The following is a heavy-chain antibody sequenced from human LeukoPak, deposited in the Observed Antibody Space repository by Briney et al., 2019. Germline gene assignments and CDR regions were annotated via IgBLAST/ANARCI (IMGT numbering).Heavy chain of an antibody. CDR2: ISAYNGNT. CDR3: ARIEPSHDAFDI. D-gene: IGHD3-22*01. J-gene: IGHJ3*02. CDR1: GYTFTSYG. Sequence: AAVKVSCKASGYTFTSYGISWVRQAPGQGLKWMGWISAYNGNTNYAQKLQGRVTMTTDTSTSTAYMELRSLRSDDTAVYYWARIEPSHDAFDIWGQGTMVTVSS. V-gene: IGHV1-18*01.